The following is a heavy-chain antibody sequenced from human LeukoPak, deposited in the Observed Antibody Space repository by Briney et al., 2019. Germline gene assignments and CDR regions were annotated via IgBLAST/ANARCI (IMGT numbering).Heavy chain of an antibody. D-gene: IGHD3-10*01. CDR1: GFTFSSYG. CDR3: AKDWGPYYYGSGSYHPVDY. V-gene: IGHV3-23*01. Sequence: GGSLRLSCAASGFTFSSYGMSWVRQAPGKGLEWVSAISGSGGSTYYADSVKGRFTISRDNSKNTLYLQMNSLRAEDTAVYYCAKDWGPYYYGSGSYHPVDYWGQGTLVTVSS. CDR2: ISGSGGST. J-gene: IGHJ4*02.